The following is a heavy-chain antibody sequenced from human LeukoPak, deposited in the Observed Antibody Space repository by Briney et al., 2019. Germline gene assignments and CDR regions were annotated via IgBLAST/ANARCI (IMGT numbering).Heavy chain of an antibody. D-gene: IGHD2/OR15-2a*01. CDR1: GYTLINLS. CDR3: ASILYGYGLDV. J-gene: IGHJ6*04. V-gene: IGHV1-24*01. CDR2: SDPHQT. Sequence: ASVNVSCTVSGYTLINLSMHWVRQAPGKGLEWMGSSDPHQTNYARNFQGRLTMTEDTSADTAYMELSSLRSEDTAVYYCASILYGYGLDVWGKGTTVTVSS.